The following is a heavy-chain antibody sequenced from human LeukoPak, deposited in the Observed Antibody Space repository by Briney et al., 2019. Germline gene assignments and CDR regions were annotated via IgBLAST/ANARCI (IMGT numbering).Heavy chain of an antibody. J-gene: IGHJ4*02. CDR2: IRGRADSSAT. Sequence: GGSLRLSCAASGFTFSGSAMHWVRQASGKGLEWVCRIRGRADSSATAYAASMKGRFTISRDDSNNTAYLQINSLKTEDTAVYYCTSISSSGWYRTFDYWGQGTLVTVSS. CDR1: GFTFSGSA. V-gene: IGHV3-73*01. CDR3: TSISSSGWYRTFDY. D-gene: IGHD6-19*01.